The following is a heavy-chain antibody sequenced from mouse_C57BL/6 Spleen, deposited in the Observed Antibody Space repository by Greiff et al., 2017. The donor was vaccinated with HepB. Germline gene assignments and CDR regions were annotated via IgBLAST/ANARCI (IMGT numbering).Heavy chain of an antibody. Sequence: QVQLKQSGAELVRPGTSVKVSCKASGYAFTNYLIEWVKQRPGQGLEWIGVINPGSGGTNYNEKFKGKATLTADKSSSTAYMQLSSLTSEDSAVYFCARERALTGTRFFDYWGQGTTLTVSS. V-gene: IGHV1-54*01. CDR1: GYAFTNYL. D-gene: IGHD4-1*01. CDR2: INPGSGGT. CDR3: ARERALTGTRFFDY. J-gene: IGHJ2*01.